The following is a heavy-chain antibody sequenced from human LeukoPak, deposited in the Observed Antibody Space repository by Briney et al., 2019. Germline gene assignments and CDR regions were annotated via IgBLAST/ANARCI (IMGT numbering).Heavy chain of an antibody. D-gene: IGHD3-22*01. V-gene: IGHV3-23*01. Sequence: PGGSLRLSCVPSGFSFSNYAMSWVRQAPGKGLEWVSSISGSGGSTHYADSVKDRFTISRDKTKNTLYLQMNSLRAEDTAVYYCAKSSYYDASGYYREYYFDYWGQGTLVTVSS. CDR3: AKSSYYDASGYYREYYFDY. J-gene: IGHJ4*02. CDR1: GFSFSNYA. CDR2: ISGSGGST.